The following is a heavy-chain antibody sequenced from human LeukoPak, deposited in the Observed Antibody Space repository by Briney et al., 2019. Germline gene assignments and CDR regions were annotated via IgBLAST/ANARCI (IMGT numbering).Heavy chain of an antibody. D-gene: IGHD2-21*01. CDR3: ARGLYSNWYFDL. J-gene: IGHJ2*01. CDR1: DGSINYY. V-gene: IGHV4-59*01. Sequence: SETLSLTCTVSDGSINYYWSWIRQPPGKGLEWIGYFYYTGSTDYNPSLKSRVTISVDTSRNQFSLHLNSVTAADTAVYYCARGLYSNWYFDLWGRGTLVTVSS. CDR2: FYYTGST.